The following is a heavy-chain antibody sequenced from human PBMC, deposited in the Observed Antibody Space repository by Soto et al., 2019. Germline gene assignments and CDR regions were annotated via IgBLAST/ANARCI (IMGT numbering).Heavy chain of an antibody. Sequence: QVQLQQSGAGLLKPSETLSLTCAVYGESFSGYIWTWIRQTPGKGLQWIGQINHSGSASYNPSLKSRVRMSVHTSNSQFSLELSSVTAADTAVYYCARGLITGSHYSGGWYYFDSWGQGTQVTVSS. CDR3: ARGLITGSHYSGGWYYFDS. D-gene: IGHD6-19*01. V-gene: IGHV4-34*01. CDR2: INHSGSA. J-gene: IGHJ4*02. CDR1: GESFSGYI.